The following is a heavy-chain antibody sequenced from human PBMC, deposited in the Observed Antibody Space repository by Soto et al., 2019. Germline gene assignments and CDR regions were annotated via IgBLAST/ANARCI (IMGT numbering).Heavy chain of an antibody. D-gene: IGHD1-26*01. CDR2: IYYSGST. J-gene: IGHJ6*02. V-gene: IGHV4-31*03. Sequence: SETLSLTCTVSGGSISSGGYYWSWIRQHPGKGLEWIGYIYYSGSTYYNPSLKSRVTISVDTSKNQFSLKLSSVTAADTAVYYCARVNFIVGATTRYYYGMDVWGQGTTVTVS. CDR1: GGSISSGGYY. CDR3: ARVNFIVGATTRYYYGMDV.